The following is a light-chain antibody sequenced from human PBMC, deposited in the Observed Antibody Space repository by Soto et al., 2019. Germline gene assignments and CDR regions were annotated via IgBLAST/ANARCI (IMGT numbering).Light chain of an antibody. CDR3: QQSYGTPVT. J-gene: IGKJ1*01. CDR1: QSISSY. V-gene: IGKV1-39*01. Sequence: DIQMTQSPSSLSASVGDRVTITCRASQSISSYLNWYQQKPGKAPKLLIYAASSLQSGVPSRFSGSGSGTDFTLTISSLQPEDFATYYCQQSYGTPVTFGQGTRWISN. CDR2: AAS.